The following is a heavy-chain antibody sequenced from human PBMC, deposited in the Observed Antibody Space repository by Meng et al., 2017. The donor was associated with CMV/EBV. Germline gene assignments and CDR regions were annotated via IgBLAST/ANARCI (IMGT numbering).Heavy chain of an antibody. D-gene: IGHD1-26*01. Sequence: ASVKVSCKASGYTFTGYYMHWVRQAPGQGLEWMGWINPNSGGTNYAQKFQGRVTMTRDTSISTAYMELSRLRSDDTAVYYCARVSPRGSGSKTGGIYYFDYWGQGTLVTVSS. CDR3: ARVSPRGSGSKTGGIYYFDY. CDR1: GYTFTGYY. CDR2: INPNSGGT. J-gene: IGHJ4*02. V-gene: IGHV1-2*02.